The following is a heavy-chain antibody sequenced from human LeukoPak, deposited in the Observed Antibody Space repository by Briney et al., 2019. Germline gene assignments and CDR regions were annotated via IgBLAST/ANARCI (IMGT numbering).Heavy chain of an antibody. J-gene: IGHJ4*02. CDR3: ARRNYDSSGYYTPLFDY. D-gene: IGHD3-22*01. Sequence: SETLSLTCTVSGGSISSSSYYWGWIRQPPGKGLEWIGSIYYSGSTYYNPSLKSRVTISVDTSKNQFSLKLSSVTAADTAVYYCARRNYDSSGYYTPLFDYWGQGTLVTVSP. CDR2: IYYSGST. V-gene: IGHV4-39*01. CDR1: GGSISSSSYY.